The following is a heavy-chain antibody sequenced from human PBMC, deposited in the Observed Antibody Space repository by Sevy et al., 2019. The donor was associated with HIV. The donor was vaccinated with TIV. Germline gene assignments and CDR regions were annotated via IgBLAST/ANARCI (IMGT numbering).Heavy chain of an antibody. D-gene: IGHD4-17*01. Sequence: GGSLRLSCSASGFTFSSYAMHWVRQAPGKGLEYVSAISSNGGSTYYADSVKGRFTISRDNSKNTLYLQMSSLRAEDTAVYYCVKDWDYGDCEPAMGYFDYWGQGTLVTVSS. J-gene: IGHJ4*02. V-gene: IGHV3-64D*06. CDR1: GFTFSSYA. CDR3: VKDWDYGDCEPAMGYFDY. CDR2: ISSNGGST.